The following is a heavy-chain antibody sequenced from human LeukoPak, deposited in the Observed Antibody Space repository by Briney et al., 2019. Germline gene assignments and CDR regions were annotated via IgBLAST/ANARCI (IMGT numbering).Heavy chain of an antibody. J-gene: IGHJ6*03. V-gene: IGHV3-15*01. D-gene: IGHD3-3*01. CDR1: GFTFSTYW. Sequence: GGSLRLSCAASGFTFSTYWMNWYRQAPGKGLEWVGRIKSKTDGGTTDYAAPVKGRFTISRDDSKNTLYLQMNSLKTEDTAVYYCTTENYDFWSRYYYYYMDVWGKGTTVTVSS. CDR2: IKSKTDGGTT. CDR3: TTENYDFWSRYYYYYMDV.